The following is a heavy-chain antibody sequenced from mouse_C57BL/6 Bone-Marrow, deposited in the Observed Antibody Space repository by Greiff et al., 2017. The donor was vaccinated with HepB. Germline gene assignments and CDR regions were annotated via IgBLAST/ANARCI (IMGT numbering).Heavy chain of an antibody. CDR3: ARHPYYGSSLAWFAY. CDR2: FYPGSGSI. J-gene: IGHJ3*01. CDR1: GYTFTEYT. D-gene: IGHD1-1*01. V-gene: IGHV1-62-2*01. Sequence: VQVVESGAELVKPGASVKLSCKASGYTFTEYTIHWVKQRSGQGLEWIGWFYPGSGSIKYNEKFKDKATLTADKSSSTVYMELSRLTSEDSAVYFFARHPYYGSSLAWFAYWGQGTLVTVSA.